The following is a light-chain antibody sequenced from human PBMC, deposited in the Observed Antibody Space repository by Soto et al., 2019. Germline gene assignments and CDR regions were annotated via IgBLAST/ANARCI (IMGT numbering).Light chain of an antibody. CDR2: DAS. J-gene: IGKJ4*01. V-gene: IGKV3-11*01. CDR3: QQRSNWPRLT. Sequence: EILLAQSAAPPSLAPGGRGSLSCRASQSVSSYLAWYQQKPGQAPRLLIYDASNRATGIPARFSGSGSGTDFTLTISSLEPEDFAVYYCQQRSNWPRLTFGGGTKVDIK. CDR1: QSVSSY.